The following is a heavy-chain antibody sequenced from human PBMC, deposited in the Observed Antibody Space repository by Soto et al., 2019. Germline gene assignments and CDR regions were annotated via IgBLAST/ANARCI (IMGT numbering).Heavy chain of an antibody. Sequence: ASGKVCCESSGFTFTSYAIHWLRQAPGQRPQWMGWINGGSGNTKYSQDFQGRVTFTRDTFATTAYLELSSLRSEDTAVYYCARVPPWGNSAGDYYIQHYDSWGQGTPVPVSS. D-gene: IGHD3-10*01. V-gene: IGHV1-3*01. CDR1: GFTFTSYA. CDR2: INGGSGNT. J-gene: IGHJ4*02. CDR3: ARVPPWGNSAGDYYIQHYDS.